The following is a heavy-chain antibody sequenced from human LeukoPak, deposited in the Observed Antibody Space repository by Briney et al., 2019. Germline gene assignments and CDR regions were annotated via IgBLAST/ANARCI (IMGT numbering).Heavy chain of an antibody. V-gene: IGHV3-11*01. D-gene: IGHD1-26*01. CDR3: ASGRRMGVAD. CDR2: ISSSGSTI. Sequence: GGSLRLSCAASGFTFSDYYMSWIRQAPGKGLEWVSYISSSGSTIYYADSVKRRFTIYRDNSKNSRNLQMKSMRVYDTAGDYCASGRRMGVADWGQGTLVTVSS. CDR1: GFTFSDYY. J-gene: IGHJ4*02.